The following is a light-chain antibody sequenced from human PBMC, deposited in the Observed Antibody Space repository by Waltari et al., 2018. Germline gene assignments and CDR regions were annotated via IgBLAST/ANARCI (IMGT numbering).Light chain of an antibody. Sequence: AIRMTQSPSSFSASTGDRVTITCRASQGISSYLAWYQQKPGKAPKLLIYASSTLQSGVPSRFSGSGSGTDFTLTINCLQSEDFATFYCPQYYTYPRTFGQGTRVDLK. J-gene: IGKJ1*01. V-gene: IGKV1-8*01. CDR2: ASS. CDR1: QGISSY. CDR3: PQYYTYPRT.